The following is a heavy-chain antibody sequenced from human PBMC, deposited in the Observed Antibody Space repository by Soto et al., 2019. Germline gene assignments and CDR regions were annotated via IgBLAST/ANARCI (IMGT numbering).Heavy chain of an antibody. V-gene: IGHV4-59*01. Sequence: SETLSLTCTVSGGSISSYYWSWIRQPPGKGLEWIGYIYYSGSTNYNPSLKSRVTISVDTSKNQFSLKLSSVTAADTAVYYCARKDYYYYGMDVWGQGTTVTVSS. CDR1: GGSISSYY. CDR2: IYYSGST. J-gene: IGHJ6*02. CDR3: ARKDYYYYGMDV.